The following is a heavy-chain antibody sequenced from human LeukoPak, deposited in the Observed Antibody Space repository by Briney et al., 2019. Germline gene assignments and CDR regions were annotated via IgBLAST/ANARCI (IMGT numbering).Heavy chain of an antibody. V-gene: IGHV1-46*01. CDR3: VRGYADKGRRMDY. D-gene: IGHD2-2*01. CDR2: INPRGGAT. CDR1: GYTFTSYY. J-gene: IGHJ4*02. Sequence: ASVKVSYKASGYTFTSYYMHWVRQAPGQGLDWMGIINPRGGATTYTQKFQGRITMTTDTSTSAVYMELSSLRSDDTAVYYCVRGYADKGRRMDYWGQGTLVTVSS.